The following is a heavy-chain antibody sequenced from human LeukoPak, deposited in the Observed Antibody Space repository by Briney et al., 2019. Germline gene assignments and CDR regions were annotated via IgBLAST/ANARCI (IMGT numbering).Heavy chain of an antibody. CDR1: GFSFSSNG. Sequence: GGTLRLSCAASGFSFSSNGMTWVRQAPGKRLEWVSSITYSGGSTYYADSVKGRFTISRDNSKNTLYLQMNSLKADDTALYYCAKDRAYSSSWYGCSTPWGQGTLVTVSS. CDR2: ITYSGGST. V-gene: IGHV3-23*01. D-gene: IGHD6-13*01. CDR3: AKDRAYSSSWYGCSTP. J-gene: IGHJ5*02.